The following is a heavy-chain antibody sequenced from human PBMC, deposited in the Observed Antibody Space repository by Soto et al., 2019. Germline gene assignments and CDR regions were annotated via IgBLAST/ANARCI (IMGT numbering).Heavy chain of an antibody. CDR1: GGSFSSNIYY. Sequence: SETLSLTCIVSGGSFSSNIYYWVWIRQPPGKGLEWIGSVYYSGGTYYNPSLKSRVDISVDTSKNQFSLKLSSVTAADTAVYFCAAHDYNSSYFDYWGQGILVTVSS. D-gene: IGHD6-6*01. CDR2: VYYSGGT. V-gene: IGHV4-39*01. CDR3: AAHDYNSSYFDY. J-gene: IGHJ4*02.